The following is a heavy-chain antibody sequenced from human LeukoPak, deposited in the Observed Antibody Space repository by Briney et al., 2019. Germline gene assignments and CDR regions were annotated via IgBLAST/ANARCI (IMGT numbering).Heavy chain of an antibody. Sequence: GGSLRLSCAASGFTFSSYWMSWVRQAPGKGLEWVANIKQDGSEKYYVDSVKGRFTISRDNAKNSLYLQMNRVRAEDTAVYYCAVVLSYGPYGMDVWGQGTTVTVSS. CDR1: GFTFSSYW. J-gene: IGHJ6*02. D-gene: IGHD5-18*01. CDR3: AVVLSYGPYGMDV. CDR2: IKQDGSEK. V-gene: IGHV3-7*01.